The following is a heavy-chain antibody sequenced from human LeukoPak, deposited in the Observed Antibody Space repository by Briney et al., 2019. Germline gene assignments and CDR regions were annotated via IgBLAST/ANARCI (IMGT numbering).Heavy chain of an antibody. CDR2: IKSGTDGGTT. CDR3: TTVRTGNLFDY. Sequence: GGSLRLSCAASGFTFSTAWMSWVRQAPGKGLEWVGRIKSGTDGGTTDYAAPVKGRITISRDDSKNTLYLQMNSLKTEDTAVYYCTTVRTGNLFDYWGQGTLVTVSS. V-gene: IGHV3-15*01. J-gene: IGHJ4*02. D-gene: IGHD7-27*01. CDR1: GFTFSTAW.